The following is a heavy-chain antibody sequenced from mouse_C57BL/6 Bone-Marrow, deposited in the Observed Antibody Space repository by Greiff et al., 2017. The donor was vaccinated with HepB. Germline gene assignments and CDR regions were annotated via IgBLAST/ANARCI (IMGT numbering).Heavy chain of an antibody. CDR3: ARWGTYYYDY. Sequence: QVQLQQPGAELVRPGSSVKLSCKASGYTFTSYWMDWVKQRPGQGLEWIGNIYPSDSETHYNQKFKDKATLTVDKSSSTAYMQLSSLTSEDSAVYYCARWGTYYYDYWGQGTTLTVSS. V-gene: IGHV1-61*01. CDR2: IYPSDSET. J-gene: IGHJ2*01. CDR1: GYTFTSYW.